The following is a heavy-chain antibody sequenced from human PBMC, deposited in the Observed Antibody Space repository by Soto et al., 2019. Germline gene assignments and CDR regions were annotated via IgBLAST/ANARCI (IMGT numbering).Heavy chain of an antibody. CDR3: AREYSALLTASYPDY. Sequence: EVQLVESGGDLVQRGGSLRLSCAASGFPFSSYWMHWVRHTPGKGLDWVARISGDGVTTYVADSVTGRFTVSRDNANNTLSLQISCLRAEATAVYFCAREYSALLTASYPDYWAQGTLVSVS. D-gene: IGHD2-21*02. CDR1: GFPFSSYW. CDR2: ISGDGVTT. V-gene: IGHV3-74*01. J-gene: IGHJ4*02.